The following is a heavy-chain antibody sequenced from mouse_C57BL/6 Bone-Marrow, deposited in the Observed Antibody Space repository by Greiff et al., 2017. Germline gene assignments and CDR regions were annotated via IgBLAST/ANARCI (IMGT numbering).Heavy chain of an antibody. J-gene: IGHJ2*01. CDR2: ISNKSNNYAT. Sequence: EVMLVESGGGLVQPKGSLKLSCAASGFSFTTYAMNWVRQAPGKGLEWVARISNKSNNYATHYADSVKARFTISRDDSESMLYLQMNNLKAEDTAMYDCVRFWDYWGQGTTLTVSS. V-gene: IGHV10-1*01. CDR1: GFSFTTYA. CDR3: VRFWDY.